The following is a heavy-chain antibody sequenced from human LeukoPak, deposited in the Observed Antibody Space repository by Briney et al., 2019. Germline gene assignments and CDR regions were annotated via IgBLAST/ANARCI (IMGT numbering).Heavy chain of an antibody. CDR1: GGIFSSYA. V-gene: IGHV1-69*13. D-gene: IGHD5-12*01. J-gene: IGHJ6*04. CDR2: IIPIFGTA. Sequence: GASVKVSCKTSGGIFSSYAITWVRQAPGQGLEWMGGIIPIFGTANYAQKFQDRVTITADESTSMAYMELSSLRSEDTAVYYCATGGRYYYYYGMDVWGKGTTVTVSS. CDR3: ATGGRYYYYYGMDV.